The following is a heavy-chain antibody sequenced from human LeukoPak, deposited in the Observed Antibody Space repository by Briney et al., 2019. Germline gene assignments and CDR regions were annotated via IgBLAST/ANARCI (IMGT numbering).Heavy chain of an antibody. V-gene: IGHV4-34*01. Sequence: SETLSLTCAVYGGSFSGYYWSWIRQPPGKGLEWIGEINHSGSTNYNPSLKSRVTISVDTSKNQFSLKLSSVTAADTAVYYCARHAAMVRGVYNWFDPWGQGTLVTVSS. J-gene: IGHJ5*02. CDR2: INHSGST. CDR1: GGSFSGYY. CDR3: ARHAAMVRGVYNWFDP. D-gene: IGHD3-10*01.